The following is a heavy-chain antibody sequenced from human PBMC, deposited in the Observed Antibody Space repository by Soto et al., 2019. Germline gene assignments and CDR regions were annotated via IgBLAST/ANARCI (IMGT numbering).Heavy chain of an antibody. Sequence: ASETLSLTCTVSGGSISSYYWSWIRQPPGKGLEWIGYIYYSGSTNYNPSLKSRVTISVDTSKNQFSLKLSSVTAADTAVYYCARDYGRSGSPGASDIWGQGTMVTVSS. J-gene: IGHJ3*02. CDR2: IYYSGST. CDR1: GGSISSYY. D-gene: IGHD1-26*01. V-gene: IGHV4-59*01. CDR3: ARDYGRSGSPGASDI.